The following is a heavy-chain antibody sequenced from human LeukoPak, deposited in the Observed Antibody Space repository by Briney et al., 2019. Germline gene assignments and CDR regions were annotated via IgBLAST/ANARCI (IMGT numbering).Heavy chain of an antibody. CDR3: AREVYYYGSGSYFNY. V-gene: IGHV4-4*07. J-gene: IGHJ4*02. CDR1: GGSISSYY. Sequence: SETLSLTCTVFGGSISSYYWSWIRQPAGKGLEWIGRIYTSGSTNYNPSLKSRVTMSVDTSKNQFSLKLSSVTAADTAVYYCAREVYYYGSGSYFNYWGQGTLVTVSS. CDR2: IYTSGST. D-gene: IGHD3-10*01.